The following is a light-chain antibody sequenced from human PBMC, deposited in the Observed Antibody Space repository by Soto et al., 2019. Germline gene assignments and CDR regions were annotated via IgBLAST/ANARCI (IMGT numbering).Light chain of an antibody. CDR3: CSYAGSSTYV. CDR2: EDS. Sequence: QSVLAQPASGSGSTGQSMTISCTGNSSDFGSYNLVSWYQQHPGKAPKLMIYEDSKRPSGVSNRFSGSKSGNTASLTISGLQAEDDADYYCCSYAGSSTYVFGTGTKVTVL. CDR1: SSDFGSYNL. V-gene: IGLV2-23*01. J-gene: IGLJ1*01.